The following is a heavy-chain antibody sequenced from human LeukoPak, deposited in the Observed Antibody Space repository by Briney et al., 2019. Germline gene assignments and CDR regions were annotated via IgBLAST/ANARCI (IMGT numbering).Heavy chain of an antibody. CDR1: GYTFTSYT. J-gene: IGHJ4*02. CDR3: ARDGGRGFYFDY. D-gene: IGHD3-16*01. Sequence: ASVKVSCTASGYTFTSYTMHWVRQAPGQRLEWMGWINAGNGNTKYSQKFQGRVTITRDTSASTAYMELSSLRSEDTAVYYCARDGGRGFYFDYWGQGTLVTVSS. CDR2: INAGNGNT. V-gene: IGHV1-3*01.